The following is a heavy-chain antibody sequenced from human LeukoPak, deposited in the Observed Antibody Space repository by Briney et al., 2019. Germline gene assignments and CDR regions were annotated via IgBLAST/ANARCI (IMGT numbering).Heavy chain of an antibody. CDR2: INTNTGNP. D-gene: IGHD3-3*01. V-gene: IGHV7-4-1*02. Sequence: AAVKLSCKASGYTFTSYAMNWVRQAPGQGLEWMGWINTNTGNPTYAQGFTGRFVFSLDTSVSTAYLQISSLKAEDTAVYYCAREGLGVVIDYWGQGTLVTVSS. CDR1: GYTFTSYA. CDR3: AREGLGVVIDY. J-gene: IGHJ4*02.